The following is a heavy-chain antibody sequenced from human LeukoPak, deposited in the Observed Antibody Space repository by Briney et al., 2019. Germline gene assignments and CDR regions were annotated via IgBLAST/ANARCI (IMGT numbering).Heavy chain of an antibody. CDR3: APYYYDSSAYPH. D-gene: IGHD3-22*01. J-gene: IGHJ4*02. V-gene: IGHV3-7*01. CDR1: GFTFSSYW. CDR2: RKQDGSEK. Sequence: GGSLRLSCAASGFTFSSYWMSWVRQAPGKGLEWVANRKQDGSEKYYVDSVKGRFTISRDNAKNSLYLQMNSLRAEDTAVYYCAPYYYDSSAYPHWGQGTLVTVSS.